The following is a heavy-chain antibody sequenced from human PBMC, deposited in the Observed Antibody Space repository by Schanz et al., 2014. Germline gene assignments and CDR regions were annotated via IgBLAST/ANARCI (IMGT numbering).Heavy chain of an antibody. CDR1: GFTFSSYA. D-gene: IGHD3-9*01. J-gene: IGHJ4*02. Sequence: VQLVESGGGVVQPGRSLRLSCAASGFTFSSYAMHWVRQAPGKGLEWVAVISYDGSNKYYADSVKGRFTISRDNSKNTLYLQMNSLRAEDTAVYYCAKQIHYDILTVTRNWGQGTLVTVSS. CDR2: ISYDGSNK. CDR3: AKQIHYDILTVTRN. V-gene: IGHV3-30-3*01.